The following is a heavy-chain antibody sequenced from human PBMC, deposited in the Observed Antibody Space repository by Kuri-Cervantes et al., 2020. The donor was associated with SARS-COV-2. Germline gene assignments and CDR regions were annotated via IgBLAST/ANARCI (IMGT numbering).Heavy chain of an antibody. CDR3: ARDFGVVITHNWFDP. Sequence: ASVKVSCKASGYTFTSYDINWVRQATGQGLEWMGWMNPNSGNTGYAQKFQGRVTMTTDTSTSTVYMELRSLRSDDTAVYYCARDFGVVITHNWFDPWGQGNLVNGSS. V-gene: IGHV1-8*01. J-gene: IGHJ5*02. D-gene: IGHD3-3*01. CDR1: GYTFTSYD. CDR2: MNPNSGNT.